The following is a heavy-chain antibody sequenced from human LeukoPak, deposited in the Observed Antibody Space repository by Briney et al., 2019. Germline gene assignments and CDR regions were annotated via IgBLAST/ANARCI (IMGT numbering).Heavy chain of an antibody. J-gene: IGHJ3*02. CDR2: IYYSGST. D-gene: IGHD3-22*01. V-gene: IGHV4-39*07. CDR1: GASISSSNYY. CDR3: ARQCRSGYYPDDAFDI. Sequence: SETLSLTCTVSGASISSSNYYWGWIRQPPGKGLEWIGSIYYSGSTYYNPSLKSGGTISVDTSKNQFSLKLSSVTAADTAVYYCARQCRSGYYPDDAFDIWGQGTMVTVSS.